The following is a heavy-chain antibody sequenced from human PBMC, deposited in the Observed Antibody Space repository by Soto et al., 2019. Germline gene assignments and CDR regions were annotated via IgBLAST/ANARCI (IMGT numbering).Heavy chain of an antibody. CDR1: SGSITSEQR. D-gene: IGHD6-19*01. CDR2: IHHSGST. J-gene: IGHJ4*02. CDR3: ARSFGWYAIDH. V-gene: IGHV4-4*02. Sequence: QMQLQESGPGLVKPSETLSLICTVSSGSITSEQRWSWVRQPPGKGLEWIGEIHHSGSTNENPSPRGRVTMSVDKSKNQFSLKLHSVTAADTAVYFCARSFGWYAIDHWGQGTLVIGSS.